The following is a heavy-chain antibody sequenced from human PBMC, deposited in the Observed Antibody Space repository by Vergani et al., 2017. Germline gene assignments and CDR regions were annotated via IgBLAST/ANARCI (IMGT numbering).Heavy chain of an antibody. J-gene: IGHJ3*02. D-gene: IGHD2-21*02. CDR3: ARNPYCGGDCYSDVFDI. CDR2: IYYSGST. V-gene: IGHV4-59*01. CDR1: GRSISSYY. Sequence: QVQLQESGPGLVKPSETLSLTCTVSGRSISSYYWSWIRQPPGKGLEWIGYIYYSGSTNYNPSLKSRVTISVDRSKNQFSLKLSSVTAADTAVYYCARNPYCGGDCYSDVFDIWGQGTMVTVSS.